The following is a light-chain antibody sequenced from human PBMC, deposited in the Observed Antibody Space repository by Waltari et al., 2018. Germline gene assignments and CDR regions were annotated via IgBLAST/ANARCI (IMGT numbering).Light chain of an antibody. CDR3: CSYGGRSTWV. V-gene: IGLV2-23*01. CDR1: SSEIGSHNL. Sequence: QSALTQPASVSGSPGQSITISCTAASSEIGSHNLVSWYQQRPGKAPRLLIFEGTKRPAGFSYRFSGSQSDRMASLTISGLQAEDEAAYYCCSYGGRSTWVFGGGTKLTVL. CDR2: EGT. J-gene: IGLJ3*02.